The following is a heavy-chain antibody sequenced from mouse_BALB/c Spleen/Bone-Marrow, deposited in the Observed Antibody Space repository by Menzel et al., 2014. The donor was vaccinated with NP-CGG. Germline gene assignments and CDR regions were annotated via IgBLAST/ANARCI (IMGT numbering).Heavy chain of an antibody. Sequence: VQLQQPGAELVKPGASVKLSCTASGFNIKDTYMHWVKQRPEQGLEWIGRIDPANGNTKYDPKFQGKATITADTSSNTAYLQLSSLTSEDAAVYYCAARYRNLGGLAHWGQGTLVTVSA. CDR1: GFNIKDTY. V-gene: IGHV14-3*02. CDR2: IDPANGNT. D-gene: IGHD2-5*01. CDR3: AARYRNLGGLAH. J-gene: IGHJ3*01.